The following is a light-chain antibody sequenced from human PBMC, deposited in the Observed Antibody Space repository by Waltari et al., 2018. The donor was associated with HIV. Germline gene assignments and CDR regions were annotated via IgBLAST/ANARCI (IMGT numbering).Light chain of an antibody. Sequence: DSQLTQSPSFLSASVGDRVTITCRASQGISSYLAWYQQKPGKAPKLLISTASIVQSGVRARCSGSGSGTELTVRISSVQGEDCAIGYGQRLNSYRFRFGPGSKVEMK. CDR2: TAS. CDR3: QRLNSYRFR. J-gene: IGKJ3*01. V-gene: IGKV1-9*01. CDR1: QGISSY.